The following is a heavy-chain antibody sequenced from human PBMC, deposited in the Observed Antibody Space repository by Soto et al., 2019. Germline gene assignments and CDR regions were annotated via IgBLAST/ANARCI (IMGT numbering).Heavy chain of an antibody. Sequence: PGGSLKIFCEGSGFRFISHWIGWVRPVPGKGLEWMASVYHGDSDIRYSPSCQGQVTISADKSISTAYLQWSSLKASDTAMYYDILTGSYYYYSMDVWGQGTTVTGSS. V-gene: IGHV5-51*01. CDR1: GFRFISHW. CDR3: ILTGSYYYYSMDV. J-gene: IGHJ6*02. D-gene: IGHD3-9*01. CDR2: VYHGDSDI.